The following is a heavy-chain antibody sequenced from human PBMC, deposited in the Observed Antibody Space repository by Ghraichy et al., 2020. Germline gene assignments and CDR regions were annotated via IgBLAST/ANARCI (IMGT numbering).Heavy chain of an antibody. J-gene: IGHJ6*02. CDR1: GDSISRSSHF. D-gene: IGHD5-12*01. Sequence: SETLSLTCSVSGDSISRSSHFWGWIRQSPGKGLEWLGSVYYSGDTYPNPSLKSRVTMSVDTPKNQFSLKVSSVTAADTAVYYCGRHLSINSGYTYGNRGYYYAMDVWGQGTTVTVSS. CDR2: VYYSGDT. CDR3: GRHLSINSGYTYGNRGYYYAMDV. V-gene: IGHV4-39*07.